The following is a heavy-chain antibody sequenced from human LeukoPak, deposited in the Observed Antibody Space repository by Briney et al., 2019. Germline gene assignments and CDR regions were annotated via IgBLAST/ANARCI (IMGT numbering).Heavy chain of an antibody. V-gene: IGHV3-7*03. CDR2: INQGEGEK. J-gene: IGHJ4*02. CDR1: GFTFSSHW. D-gene: IGHD1-26*01. CDR3: ARGRFIAGTTAYYFDY. Sequence: GGSLRLSCVDSGFTFSSHWMSWVRQAPGKGLEWVANINQGEGEKYYVDSVKGRFAISRDNAKKSLFLQMNSLRAEDTAVYYCARGRFIAGTTAYYFDYWGQGTLVTVSS.